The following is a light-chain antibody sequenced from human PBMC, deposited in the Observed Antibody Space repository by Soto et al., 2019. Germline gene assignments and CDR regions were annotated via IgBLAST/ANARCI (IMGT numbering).Light chain of an antibody. CDR3: QKYNSAPCT. CDR2: AAS. Sequence: DIQMTQSPSSLSASVGDRVTITCRASRGISNYLAWYQQKPGRAPRFLIYAASTLQSGVPSRFSGSGSGTEFTLTISSLQSEDVATYYCQKYNSAPCTFGQGTKVEI. V-gene: IGKV1-27*01. J-gene: IGKJ1*01. CDR1: RGISNY.